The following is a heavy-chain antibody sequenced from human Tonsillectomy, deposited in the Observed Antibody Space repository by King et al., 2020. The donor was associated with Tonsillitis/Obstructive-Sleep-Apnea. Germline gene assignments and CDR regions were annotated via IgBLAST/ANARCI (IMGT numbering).Heavy chain of an antibody. D-gene: IGHD2-2*01. V-gene: IGHV3-33*01. J-gene: IGHJ4*02. Sequence: VQLVESGGGVVQPGRSLRLSCAASGFTFSSYGMHWVRQAPGKGLEWVAVIWYDGSNKYYADSVKGRFTISRDNSKNTLYLQMNSLRAEDTAVYYCAGDPRGGYCSSTSCYRGFLDYWGQGTLVTVSS. CDR3: AGDPRGGYCSSTSCYRGFLDY. CDR2: IWYDGSNK. CDR1: GFTFSSYG.